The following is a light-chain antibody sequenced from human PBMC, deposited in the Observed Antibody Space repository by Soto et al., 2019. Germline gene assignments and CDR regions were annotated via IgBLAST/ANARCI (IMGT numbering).Light chain of an antibody. CDR2: GNS. CDR1: SSNIGAGYD. Sequence: QSVLTQPTSVSGAPGQRVTISCTGSSSNIGAGYDVHWYQQLPGTAPKLLIYGNSNRPSGVPDRFSGSKSGTSASLAITGLQAEDEADYYCQSYDCSLSGVVFGGGTQLTVL. CDR3: QSYDCSLSGVV. V-gene: IGLV1-40*01. J-gene: IGLJ2*01.